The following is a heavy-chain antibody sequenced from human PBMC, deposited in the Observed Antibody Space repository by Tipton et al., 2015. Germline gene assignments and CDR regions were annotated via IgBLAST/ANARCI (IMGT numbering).Heavy chain of an antibody. J-gene: IGHJ6*02. CDR2: ISFSDTT. CDR1: GGSFNDFY. V-gene: IGHV4-59*01. CDR3: ARDLEHGMDV. Sequence: TLSLTCTVSGGSFNDFYWSWIRQPPGKGLEWIGYISFSDTTHYNPSLKSRITISLNTSKNQFSLKMSSVTAADTAVYFCARDLEHGMDVWGQGTTVTVSS.